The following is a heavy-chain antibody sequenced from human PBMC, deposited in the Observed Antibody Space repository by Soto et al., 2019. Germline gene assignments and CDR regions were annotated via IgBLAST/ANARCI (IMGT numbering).Heavy chain of an antibody. CDR3: ARGVPPEAPALVLFAY. Sequence: QVQLQQWGAGLLKPSETLSLTCAVYGGSFSGYYWSWIRQPPGKGLEWIGEINHSGSTNYNPSLKSRVTISVDTSKNQFSLKLSSVTAADTAVYYCARGVPPEAPALVLFAYWGQGTLVTVSS. V-gene: IGHV4-34*01. J-gene: IGHJ4*02. CDR1: GGSFSGYY. CDR2: INHSGST. D-gene: IGHD3-9*01.